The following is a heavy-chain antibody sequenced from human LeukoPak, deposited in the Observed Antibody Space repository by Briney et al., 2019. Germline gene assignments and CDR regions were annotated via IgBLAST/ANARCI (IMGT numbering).Heavy chain of an antibody. J-gene: IGHJ6*02. D-gene: IGHD3-10*02. CDR2: IYYSGST. Sequence: SETLSLTCIVSGGSLSSYYWSWIRQPPGKGLEWIGYIYYSGSTNYNPSLKSRVTISVDTSKSQFSLRLTSVTAADTAVYYCARATMSPYYYYYAMDVWGQGTTVTVSS. V-gene: IGHV4-59*01. CDR1: GGSLSSYY. CDR3: ARATMSPYYYYYAMDV.